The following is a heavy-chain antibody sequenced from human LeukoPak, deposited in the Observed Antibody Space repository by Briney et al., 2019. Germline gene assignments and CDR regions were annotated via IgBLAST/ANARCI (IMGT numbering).Heavy chain of an antibody. D-gene: IGHD5-24*01. CDR3: ARDGGGDGYNLYYFDY. CDR1: GFTFSSYA. Sequence: GGSLRLSCSASGFTFSSYAMHWVRQAPGKGLEYVSAISSNGGSTYYANSVKGRFTISRDNSKNTLYLQMGSLRAEDRAVYYCARDGGGDGYNLYYFDYWGQGTLVTVSS. CDR2: ISSNGGST. V-gene: IGHV3-64*01. J-gene: IGHJ4*02.